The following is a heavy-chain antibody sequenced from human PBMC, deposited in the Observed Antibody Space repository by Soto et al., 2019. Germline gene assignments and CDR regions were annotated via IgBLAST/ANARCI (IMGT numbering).Heavy chain of an antibody. V-gene: IGHV2-70*11. CDR1: GFSLSTSGMC. D-gene: IGHD3-10*01. CDR2: IDWDDDK. Sequence: SGPTLVKPTQTLTLTCTFSGFSLSTSGMCVSWIRQPPGKALEWLARIDWDDDKYYNTSLKTRVTSPKNTSKNQVVLKMTNMDPVDTATYYCARIRAGGWFGELIKGSSYYYYDMDVWGKGTTVTVSS. CDR3: ARIRAGGWFGELIKGSSYYYYDMDV. J-gene: IGHJ6*03.